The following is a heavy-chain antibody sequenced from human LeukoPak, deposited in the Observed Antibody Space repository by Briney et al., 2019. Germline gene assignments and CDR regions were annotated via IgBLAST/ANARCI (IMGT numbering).Heavy chain of an antibody. CDR2: IYSSGNT. CDR1: GFTVSTNY. D-gene: IGHD3-9*01. Sequence: GGSLRLSCAASGFTVSTNYMSWVRQAPGKGLEWVSVIYSSGNTYYAGSVRGRFTISRDDSKNTLFLQMNSLRAEDTAVYYCATLDWEVRGRAFDFWDQGTLVTVSS. J-gene: IGHJ4*02. V-gene: IGHV3-53*01. CDR3: ATLDWEVRGRAFDF.